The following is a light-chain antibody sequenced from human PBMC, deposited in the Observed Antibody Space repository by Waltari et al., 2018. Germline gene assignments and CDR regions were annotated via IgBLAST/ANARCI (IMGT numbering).Light chain of an antibody. CDR2: EVT. J-gene: IGLJ2*01. V-gene: IGLV2-8*01. CDR1: SNDVGNYNY. Sequence: QSALTQPPSASGSPGQSVTISCTGTSNDVGNYNYVSWYQQHPGKAPKLMIYEVTKRPSGVPDRFSGSKSGNTASLTVSGLQAEDEADYYCSSYAGDNKLVFGGGTKVTVL. CDR3: SSYAGDNKLV.